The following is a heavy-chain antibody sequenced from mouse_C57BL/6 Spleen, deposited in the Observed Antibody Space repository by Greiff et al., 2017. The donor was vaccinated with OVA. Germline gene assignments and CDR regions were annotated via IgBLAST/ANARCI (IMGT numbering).Heavy chain of an antibody. CDR1: GYTFTSYW. Sequence: QVQLQQPGAELVMPGASVKLSCKASGYTFTSYWMHWVKQRPGQGLEWIGEIDPSDSYTNYNEKFKGKSTLTVDKSSSTAYMQLSSLTSEDSAVYYCAREMGLRHAMDYWGQGTSVTVSS. V-gene: IGHV1-69*01. J-gene: IGHJ4*01. CDR3: AREMGLRHAMDY. D-gene: IGHD2-4*01. CDR2: IDPSDSYT.